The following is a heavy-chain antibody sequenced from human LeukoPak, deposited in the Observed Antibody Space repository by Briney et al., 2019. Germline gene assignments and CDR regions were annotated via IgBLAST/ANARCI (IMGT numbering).Heavy chain of an antibody. CDR3: ARASRSGIAARWSHHWFDP. CDR2: INHSGST. D-gene: IGHD6-6*01. Sequence: SETLSLTCAVYGGSFSGYYWSWIRQPPGKGLEWIGEINHSGSTNYNPSLKSRVTISVDTSKNQFSLKLSSVTAADTAVYYCARASRSGIAARWSHHWFDPWGQGTLVTVSS. J-gene: IGHJ5*02. V-gene: IGHV4-34*01. CDR1: GGSFSGYY.